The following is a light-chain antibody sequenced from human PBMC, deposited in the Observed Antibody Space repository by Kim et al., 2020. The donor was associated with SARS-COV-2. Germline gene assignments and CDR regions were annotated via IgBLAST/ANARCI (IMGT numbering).Light chain of an antibody. CDR3: QQYDTSPSCA. CDR2: GAS. V-gene: IGKV3-20*01. Sequence: EIVLTQSPGTLSLSPGERATLSCRASQSVSNNYLAWYQQKPGQAPRLLIYGASSRATGIPDRFSGSGSGTDFTLTISRLVSEDFAVYYCQQYDTSPSCAFGQGTKLEI. J-gene: IGKJ2*02. CDR1: QSVSNNY.